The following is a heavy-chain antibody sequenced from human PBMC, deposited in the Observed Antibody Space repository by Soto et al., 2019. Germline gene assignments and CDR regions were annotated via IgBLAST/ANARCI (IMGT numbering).Heavy chain of an antibody. V-gene: IGHV3-48*01. Sequence: EVQLVESGGGLVQPGGSLRLSCAASGFTFSSHSMNWVRQAPGKGLEWVSYISSSSSTIYYADSVKGRFTISRDNAKNSLSLQMHSLRAEDTAVYYCARDNPSGYGDCWGQGTLVTVSS. D-gene: IGHD5-12*01. CDR3: ARDNPSGYGDC. J-gene: IGHJ4*02. CDR2: ISSSSSTI. CDR1: GFTFSSHS.